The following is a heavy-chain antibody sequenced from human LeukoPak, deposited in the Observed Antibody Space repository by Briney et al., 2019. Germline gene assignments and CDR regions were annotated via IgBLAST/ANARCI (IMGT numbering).Heavy chain of an antibody. CDR2: ISGSGGSP. CDR3: AKDGDRWLSKFDY. J-gene: IGHJ4*02. V-gene: IGHV3-23*01. Sequence: WVSLKLSCVALGFTFSSHAMSWVRHAPGKGLEWVSAISGSGGSPYYADSVKGRFTISRDNSKNTLYLQMNSLRAEDTAVYYCAKDGDRWLSKFDYWGQGTLVNVSS. CDR1: GFTFSSHA. D-gene: IGHD3-22*01.